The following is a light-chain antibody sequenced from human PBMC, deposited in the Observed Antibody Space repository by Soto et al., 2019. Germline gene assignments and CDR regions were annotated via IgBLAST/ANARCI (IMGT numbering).Light chain of an antibody. V-gene: IGKV1-9*01. CDR1: QGVSSH. J-gene: IGKJ5*01. CDR2: EVS. CDR3: QHLNSYPIT. Sequence: IQLTQFPSSLSASVGYRFTITCLASQGVSSHLAWHQQKPGKAPKLLIYEVSTLQSGVPSRFSGSGSGTDFTLTISSLQPEDFATYYCQHLNSYPITFGQGTRLEI.